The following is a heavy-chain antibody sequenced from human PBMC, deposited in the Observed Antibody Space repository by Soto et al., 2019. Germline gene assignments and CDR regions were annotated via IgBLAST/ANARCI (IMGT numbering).Heavy chain of an antibody. J-gene: IGHJ6*02. CDR2: ISGSGGST. D-gene: IGHD6-13*01. CDR1: GFTFSSYA. Sequence: PXVSLSLSCAASGFTFSSYAMSWVRQAPGKGLEWVSAISGSGGSTYYADSVKGRFTISRDNSKNTLYLQMNSLRAEDTAVYYCAKDRSVAAAGPGNGMDVWGQGTTVTVSS. V-gene: IGHV3-23*01. CDR3: AKDRSVAAAGPGNGMDV.